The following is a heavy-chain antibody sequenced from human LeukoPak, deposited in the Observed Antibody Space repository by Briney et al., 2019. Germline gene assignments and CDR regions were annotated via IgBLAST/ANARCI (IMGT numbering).Heavy chain of an antibody. V-gene: IGHV1-2*02. D-gene: IGHD6-13*01. CDR3: ARDRIAAAAEYGMDV. CDR1: GYTFTGYY. J-gene: IGHJ6*02. CDR2: INPNSGGT. Sequence: ASVKVSCRASGYTFTGYYMHWVRQAPGQGLEWMGWINPNSGGTNYAQKFQGRVTMTRDTSISTAYVELSRLRSDDTAVYYCARDRIAAAAEYGMDVWGQGTTVTVSS.